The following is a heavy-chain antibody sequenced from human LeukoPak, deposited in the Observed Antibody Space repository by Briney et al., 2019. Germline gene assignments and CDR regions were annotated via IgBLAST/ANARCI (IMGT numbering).Heavy chain of an antibody. D-gene: IGHD3-16*01. J-gene: IGHJ1*01. CDR1: GYTFTSYY. V-gene: IGHV1-46*01. Sequence: GASVKVSCKASGYTFTSYYMHWVRQAPGQGREWMGIIDPSGGSTSYPQKFQGRVTMTRDTSTSTAYMELSSLRSEDTAVYYCARDQPSLGAYWGQGTLAIVSS. CDR3: ARDQPSLGAY. CDR2: IDPSGGST.